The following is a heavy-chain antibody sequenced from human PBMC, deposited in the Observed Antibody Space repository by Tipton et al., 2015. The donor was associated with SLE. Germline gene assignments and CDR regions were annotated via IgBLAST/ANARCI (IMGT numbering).Heavy chain of an antibody. CDR2: IHTTGST. D-gene: IGHD2/OR15-2a*01. J-gene: IGHJ4*02. CDR3: ARDTGNPPKYFEY. Sequence: TLSLTCTVSGASIGSGSHFWTWIRQLAGKGPAYVGRIHTTGSTNYNPSLRSRVTMSVDTAKNPFSLKVTSVTASDAAVYYCARDTGNPPKYFEYWGQGLLVTVSS. CDR1: GASIGSGSHF. V-gene: IGHV4-61*02.